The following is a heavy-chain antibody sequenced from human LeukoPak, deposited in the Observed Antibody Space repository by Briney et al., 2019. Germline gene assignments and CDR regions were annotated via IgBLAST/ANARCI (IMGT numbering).Heavy chain of an antibody. CDR3: ARDPRYSSGYYYTLLGSAFDI. Sequence: ASVKVSCKASGYTFTSYGVSWVRQAPGQGLEWMGWISAYNGNTNYAQKLQGRVTLTTDTSTSTAYTDLRSLTSDDTAVYYCARDPRYSSGYYYTLLGSAFDIWGQGTMVTVSS. CDR2: ISAYNGNT. V-gene: IGHV1-18*01. D-gene: IGHD3-22*01. J-gene: IGHJ3*02. CDR1: GYTFTSYG.